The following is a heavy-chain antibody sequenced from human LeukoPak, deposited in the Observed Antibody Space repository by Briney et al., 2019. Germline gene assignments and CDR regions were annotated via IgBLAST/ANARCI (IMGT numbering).Heavy chain of an antibody. CDR2: IYYSGST. CDR3: AILPATDTYYYGNRGYYRPGVH. D-gene: IGHD3-22*01. CDR1: RGAISSSHYY. J-gene: IGHJ4*02. Sequence: PSETLSLTCTVSRGAISSSHYYWGWIPQPPGKGLEWIGSIYYSGSTYYNSSLKSRVTISVDTSKNQFSLKLSPATAADTAVYYCAILPATDTYYYGNRGYYRPGVHWGQGTLVTVSS. V-gene: IGHV4-39*07.